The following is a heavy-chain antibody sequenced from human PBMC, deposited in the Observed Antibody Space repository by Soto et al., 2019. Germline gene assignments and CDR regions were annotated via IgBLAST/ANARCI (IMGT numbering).Heavy chain of an antibody. J-gene: IGHJ5*02. CDR2: IIPLFGTT. CDR3: ARAHGTSWYNWFDP. CDR1: GGNFTNYG. D-gene: IGHD6-13*01. Sequence: QVQLVQSGAELKKPGSSLKVSCKASGGNFTNYGISWVRQAPGQGLEWMGGIIPLFGTTNYAHKFRGRVTVTADESTNTVYMERSSLRSEDTAIYYCARAHGTSWYNWFDPWGQGTLVTVSS. V-gene: IGHV1-69*01.